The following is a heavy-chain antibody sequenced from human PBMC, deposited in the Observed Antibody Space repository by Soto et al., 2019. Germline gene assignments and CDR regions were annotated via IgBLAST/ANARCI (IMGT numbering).Heavy chain of an antibody. CDR2: ISPSGDST. CDR3: VKGSGTVTLNFFNY. D-gene: IGHD4-17*01. Sequence: PGGSLRLSCAASGFTFSGYAMSWVRQASGKGLEWVSAISPSGDSTYYADSVKGRFTISRDNSKSTLYLQMNSLRAEDTAVYYCVKGSGTVTLNFFNYWGQGTLVTVSS. J-gene: IGHJ4*02. V-gene: IGHV3-23*01. CDR1: GFTFSGYA.